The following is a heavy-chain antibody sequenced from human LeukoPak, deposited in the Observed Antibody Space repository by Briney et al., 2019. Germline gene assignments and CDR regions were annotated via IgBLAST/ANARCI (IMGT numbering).Heavy chain of an antibody. V-gene: IGHV4-59*01. D-gene: IGHD3-3*01. J-gene: IGHJ4*02. CDR3: ARSSYDFWSGSPAVQYFY. CDR2: IYYSGST. CDR1: GGSISSYY. Sequence: SETLSLTCTVSGGSISSYYWSWIRQPPGKGLEWIGYIYYSGSTNYNPSLKSRVTISVDTSKNQFSLKLSSVTAADTAVYYCARSSYDFWSGSPAVQYFYWGQGTLVTVSS.